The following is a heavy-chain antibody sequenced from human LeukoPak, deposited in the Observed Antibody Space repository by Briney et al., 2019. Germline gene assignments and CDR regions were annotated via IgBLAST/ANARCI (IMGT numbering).Heavy chain of an antibody. CDR1: GYTFTSYG. D-gene: IGHD3-10*01. V-gene: IGHV1-18*01. CDR2: ISSYTGNT. CDR3: ATAVSPRITMVRGVIGAFDI. Sequence: GASVKVSCKASGYTFTSYGISWVRQAPGQGLEWVGWISSYTGNTIYAQKFQGRVTMTEDTSTDTAYMELSSLRSEDTAVYYCATAVSPRITMVRGVIGAFDIWGQGTMVTVSS. J-gene: IGHJ3*02.